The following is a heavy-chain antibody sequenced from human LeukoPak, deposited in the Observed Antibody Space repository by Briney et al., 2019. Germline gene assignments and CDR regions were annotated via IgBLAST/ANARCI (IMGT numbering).Heavy chain of an antibody. V-gene: IGHV5-51*01. Sequence: GESLKISCKGSGYSFTSYWIGWVRQMPGKGLEWMGIIYPGDSDTRYSPSFQGQVTISADKSISTAYLQWSSLKASDTAMYYCARRWNQWLVTGGAFDIWGQGTMVTVSS. CDR1: GYSFTSYW. CDR3: ARRWNQWLVTGGAFDI. CDR2: IYPGDSDT. D-gene: IGHD6-19*01. J-gene: IGHJ3*02.